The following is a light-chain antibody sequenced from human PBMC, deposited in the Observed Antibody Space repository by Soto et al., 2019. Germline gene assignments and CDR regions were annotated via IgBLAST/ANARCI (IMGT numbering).Light chain of an antibody. CDR2: EVS. CDR1: SSDVGGYNY. J-gene: IGLJ1*01. Sequence: QSALTQPASVSGSPGQSITISCTGTSSDVGGYNYVSWYQQHPGKAPKLMIYEVSNRPSGVSNRFSGSKSGNTASLTISGLQAEDEADYYCSSYTRSSNYVFGTGTKV. CDR3: SSYTRSSNYV. V-gene: IGLV2-14*01.